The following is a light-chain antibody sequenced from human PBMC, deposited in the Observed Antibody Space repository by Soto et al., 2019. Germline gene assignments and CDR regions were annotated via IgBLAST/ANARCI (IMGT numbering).Light chain of an antibody. CDR1: TAVGGYNS. J-gene: IGLJ2*01. CDR2: DVN. Sequence: QSALTQPRSVSGSPEQSVTISCTGTTAVGGYNSVSWYQQHPGKAPKLMIYDVNRRPSGVPDRFSGSKSGNTASLTISGLQAEDEADYYCCSYAGSVVFGGGTKLTVL. CDR3: CSYAGSVV. V-gene: IGLV2-11*01.